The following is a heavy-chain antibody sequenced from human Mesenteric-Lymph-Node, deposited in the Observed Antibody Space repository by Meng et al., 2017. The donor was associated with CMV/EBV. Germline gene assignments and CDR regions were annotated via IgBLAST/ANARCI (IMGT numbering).Heavy chain of an antibody. Sequence: LSCAVSGDSIISSKWWSWVRQPPGEGLEWIGEIHHSGTTNYNPSLKTRVTMSVDKSKNQFSLKLTSVTAADTAFYYCARRGPQLYDYWGQGTLVTVSS. V-gene: IGHV4-4*02. CDR3: ARRGPQLYDY. D-gene: IGHD3-10*01. CDR2: IHHSGTT. CDR1: GDSIISSKW. J-gene: IGHJ4*02.